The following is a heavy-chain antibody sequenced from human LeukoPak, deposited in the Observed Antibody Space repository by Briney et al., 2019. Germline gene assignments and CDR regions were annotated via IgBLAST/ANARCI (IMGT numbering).Heavy chain of an antibody. CDR3: VRGRSTIVGAVVTIGRFDP. V-gene: IGHV4-34*01. J-gene: IGHJ5*02. CDR2: INHSGSA. D-gene: IGHD3-3*01. CDR1: GGSLRNYN. Sequence: SETLSLTCAVYGGSLRNYNWSLICYPPGKGLEWIGEINHSGSANYNPSLKSRVTMSVETSNNQFSLKLSPVSAAATAVYYCVRGRSTIVGAVVTIGRFDPWGQGTLVTVAS.